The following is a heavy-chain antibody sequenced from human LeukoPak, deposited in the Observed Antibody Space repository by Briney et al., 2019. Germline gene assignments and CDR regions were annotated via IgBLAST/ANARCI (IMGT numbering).Heavy chain of an antibody. V-gene: IGHV3-11*04. CDR3: ARPKYYYDSSGSRVHWFDP. D-gene: IGHD3-22*01. CDR1: GFTFSDYY. Sequence: GGSLRLSCAASGFTFSDYYMSWIRQAPGKGLEWVSYITSSSSTLYYTDSVKGRFTISRDNAKNSLYLQMNSLRAEDTAVYYCARPKYYYDSSGSRVHWFDPWGQGTLVTVSS. J-gene: IGHJ5*02. CDR2: ITSSSSTL.